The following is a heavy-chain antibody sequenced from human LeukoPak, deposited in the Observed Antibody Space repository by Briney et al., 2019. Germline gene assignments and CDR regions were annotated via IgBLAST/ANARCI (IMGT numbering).Heavy chain of an antibody. Sequence: SETLSLTCAVYGGSISSYYWSWIRQPPGKGLEWIGYIYYSGSTNYNPSLKSRVTISVDTSKNQFSLKLSSVTAADTAVYYCASLNYDILTGYFSFDYWGQGTLVTVSS. D-gene: IGHD3-9*01. CDR2: IYYSGST. J-gene: IGHJ4*02. CDR3: ASLNYDILTGYFSFDY. CDR1: GGSISSYY. V-gene: IGHV4-59*08.